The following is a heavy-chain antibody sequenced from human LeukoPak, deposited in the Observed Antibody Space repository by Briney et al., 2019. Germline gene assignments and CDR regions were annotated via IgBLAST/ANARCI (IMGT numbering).Heavy chain of an antibody. CDR1: GYSISSGYY. D-gene: IGHD3-10*01. V-gene: IGHV4-38-2*02. CDR3: ARPRVRGVIIRGFDY. Sequence: PSETLSLTCTVSGYSISSGYYWAWIRQPPGKGLEWIGSIYHSGSTYYNPSLKSRVTISVDTSKNQFSLKLSSVTAADTAVYYCARPRVRGVIIRGFDYWGQGTLVTVSS. CDR2: IYHSGST. J-gene: IGHJ4*01.